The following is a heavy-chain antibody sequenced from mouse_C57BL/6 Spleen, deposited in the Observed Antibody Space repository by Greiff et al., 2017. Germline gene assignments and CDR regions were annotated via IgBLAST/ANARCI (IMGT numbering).Heavy chain of an antibody. CDR2: ISYDGSN. D-gene: IGHD2-3*01. V-gene: IGHV3-6*01. Sequence: EVKLLESGPGLVKPCQSLSLTCSVTGYSITSCYYWNWIRQFPGNKLEWMGYISYDGSNNSNPSLKNRIPITRDPSKNQFFLKLNSVTTEDTATYYCAREDYEEDYWGQGTTLTVSS. CDR1: GYSITSCYY. J-gene: IGHJ2*01. CDR3: AREDYEEDY.